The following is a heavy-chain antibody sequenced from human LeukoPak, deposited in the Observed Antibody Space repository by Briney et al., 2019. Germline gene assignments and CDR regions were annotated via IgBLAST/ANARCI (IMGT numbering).Heavy chain of an antibody. Sequence: GGSLRLLCAASGFIFSSYGMHWVRQARGKGLEWVAFIRYDGSNKFYAVSVKGRYTISRDNSKNTLYLKMNRLRDEDTAVYYCAKDPRYCSGGSCYSWGQGTLVTVSS. J-gene: IGHJ4*02. D-gene: IGHD2-15*01. CDR2: IRYDGSNK. V-gene: IGHV3-30*02. CDR1: GFIFSSYG. CDR3: AKDPRYCSGGSCYS.